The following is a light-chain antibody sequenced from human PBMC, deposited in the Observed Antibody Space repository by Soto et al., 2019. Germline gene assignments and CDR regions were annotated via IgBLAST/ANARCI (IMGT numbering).Light chain of an antibody. CDR1: SSNIGAGYD. Sequence: QSVLTQPPSVSGAPGQRVTISCTGSSSNIGAGYDVHWYQQLPGTAPKLLIYGNSNRPSGVPDRFSGSKSGTSASLANTGLQAEDEADYYCQSYDSSRSGSNVGLGGGTKRTVL. CDR2: GNS. CDR3: QSYDSSRSGSNVG. V-gene: IGLV1-40*01. J-gene: IGLJ2*01.